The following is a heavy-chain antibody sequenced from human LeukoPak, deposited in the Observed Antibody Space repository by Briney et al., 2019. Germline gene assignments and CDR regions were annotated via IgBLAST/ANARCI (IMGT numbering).Heavy chain of an antibody. CDR3: AKPSGGSITIFGVVIDY. Sequence: GGSLRLSCAASGFTFSSYAMSWVRQAPGKGLEWVSAISGSGGSTYYADSVKGRFTISRDNSKNTLYLQMNSLRAEDTAVYYCAKPSGGSITIFGVVIDYWGQGTLVTVSS. J-gene: IGHJ4*02. V-gene: IGHV3-23*01. D-gene: IGHD3-3*01. CDR2: ISGSGGST. CDR1: GFTFSSYA.